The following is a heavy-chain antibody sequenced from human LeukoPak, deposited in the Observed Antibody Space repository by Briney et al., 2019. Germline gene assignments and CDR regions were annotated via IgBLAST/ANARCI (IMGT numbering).Heavy chain of an antibody. D-gene: IGHD1-26*01. Sequence: PGGSLRLSCAASGFTFSSYAMNWVRQAPGKGLEWVSAVRGSDAGTSYADSVKGRFTISRDNSKNTLYLQMNSLRAEDTAVYYCAKNRGGSYYSGSDYWGQGTLVPVSS. J-gene: IGHJ4*02. CDR3: AKNRGGSYYSGSDY. V-gene: IGHV3-23*01. CDR2: VRGSDAGT. CDR1: GFTFSSYA.